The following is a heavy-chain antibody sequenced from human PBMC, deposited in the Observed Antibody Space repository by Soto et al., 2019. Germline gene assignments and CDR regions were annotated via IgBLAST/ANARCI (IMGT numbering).Heavy chain of an antibody. CDR3: ASRTSGWYFDY. J-gene: IGHJ4*02. V-gene: IGHV3-48*01. CDR1: GFTFSSYS. D-gene: IGHD6-19*01. CDR2: ISSSSSTI. Sequence: GGSLRLSCAASGFTFSSYSMNWVRQAPGKGLEWVSYISSSSSTIYYADSVKGRFTISRDNSKNTLYLQMKSLRAEDTAVYYCASRTSGWYFDYWGQGTVVTVSS.